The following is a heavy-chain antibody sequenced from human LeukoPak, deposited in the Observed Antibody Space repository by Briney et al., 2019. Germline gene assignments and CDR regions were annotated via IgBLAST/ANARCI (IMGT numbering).Heavy chain of an antibody. D-gene: IGHD6-19*01. CDR2: INPSGGST. Sequence: ASVKVSCKASGYTFTSYYMHWVRQAPGQGLEWMGIINPSGGSTSYAQKFQGRVTMTRDTSTSTVYMELSSLRSEDTAVYYCARGYSSGWHCYYYFDYWGQGTLVTVSS. V-gene: IGHV1-46*01. J-gene: IGHJ4*02. CDR3: ARGYSSGWHCYYYFDY. CDR1: GYTFTSYY.